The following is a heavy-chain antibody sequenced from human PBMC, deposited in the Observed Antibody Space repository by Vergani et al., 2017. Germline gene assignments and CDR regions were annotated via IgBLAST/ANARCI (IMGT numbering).Heavy chain of an antibody. CDR2: IYYSGST. V-gene: IGHV4-59*12. D-gene: IGHD2-2*01. CDR1: GGSISSYY. J-gene: IGHJ5*02. Sequence: QVQLQESGPGLVKPSQTLSLTCTVSGGSISSYYWSWIRQPPGKGLEWIGYIYYSGSTNYNPSLKSRVTISVATSKNQFSLKLSSVTAADTAVYYCARGRALDIVVVPAAIGYNWFDPWGQGTLVTVSS. CDR3: ARGRALDIVVVPAAIGYNWFDP.